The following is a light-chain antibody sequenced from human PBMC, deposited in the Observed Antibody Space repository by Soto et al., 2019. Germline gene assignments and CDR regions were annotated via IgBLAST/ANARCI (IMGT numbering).Light chain of an antibody. CDR3: QQRDIWPWT. J-gene: IGKJ1*01. V-gene: IGKV3-11*01. CDR1: QSVNRY. Sequence: EIVLTQSPATLSLSPGERATLSCWASQSVNRYLVWYQQKPGQAPRLLMYDASKRATGIPARFSGSGSGTDFTLTISSLEPEDFAVYYCQQRDIWPWTLGQGTKVDIK. CDR2: DAS.